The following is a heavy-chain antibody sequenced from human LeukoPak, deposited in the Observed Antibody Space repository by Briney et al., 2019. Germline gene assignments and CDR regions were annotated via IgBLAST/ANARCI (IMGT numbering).Heavy chain of an antibody. CDR2: FYTSGST. D-gene: IGHD3-3*01. J-gene: IGHJ6*03. CDR1: GGSISSGSYY. CDR3: ARTPYDFWSGYLLYYMDV. V-gene: IGHV4-61*02. Sequence: SETLSLTCTVSGGSISSGSYYWSWIRQPAGKGLEWIGRFYTSGSTNYNPSLKSRVTISVDTSKNQFSLKLSSVTAADTAVYYCARTPYDFWSGYLLYYMDVWGKGTTVTVSS.